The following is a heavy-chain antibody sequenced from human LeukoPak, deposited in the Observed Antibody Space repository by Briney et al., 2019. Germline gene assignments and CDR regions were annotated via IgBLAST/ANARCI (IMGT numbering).Heavy chain of an antibody. CDR3: ARKGSDTWLTFWFDS. J-gene: IGHJ5*01. D-gene: IGHD1-26*01. Sequence: SETLSLTCTVSGGSIRSNSWWSWVRQAPGRGLEWIGEIFHSGSTNYNAALKSRVTISLDESNNRFSLEVTSVTAADTGVYYCARKGSDTWLTFWFDSWGQGTLVTVPS. CDR2: IFHSGST. CDR1: GGSIRSNSW. V-gene: IGHV4-4*02.